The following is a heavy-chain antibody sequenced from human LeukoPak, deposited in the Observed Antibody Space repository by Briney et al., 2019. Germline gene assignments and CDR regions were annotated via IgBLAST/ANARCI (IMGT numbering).Heavy chain of an antibody. V-gene: IGHV1-69*05. CDR1: GDTFSSYA. Sequence: GASVKVSCKASGDTFSSYAISWVRQAPGQGLEWMGGIIPIFGTANYAQKFQGRVTITTDESTSTAYMELSSLRSEDTAVYYCAIEESSSQYYDFWSGYYPWGQGTLVTVSS. J-gene: IGHJ5*02. CDR3: AIEESSSQYYDFWSGYYP. D-gene: IGHD3-3*01. CDR2: IIPIFGTA.